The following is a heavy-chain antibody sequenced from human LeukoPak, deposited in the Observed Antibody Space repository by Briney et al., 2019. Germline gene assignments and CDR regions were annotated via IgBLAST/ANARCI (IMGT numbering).Heavy chain of an antibody. V-gene: IGHV3-21*01. CDR3: ARDGAYGSGSYYDY. Sequence: GESLRLSCAASGFTFNNYNMNWVRQAPGKALEWVSSITSSGTYIFYADSVKGRFTISRDNAKNSLYLQMNSLRAEDTAVYYCARDGAYGSGSYYDYWGQGTLVTVSS. D-gene: IGHD3-10*01. CDR2: ITSSGTYI. J-gene: IGHJ4*02. CDR1: GFTFNNYN.